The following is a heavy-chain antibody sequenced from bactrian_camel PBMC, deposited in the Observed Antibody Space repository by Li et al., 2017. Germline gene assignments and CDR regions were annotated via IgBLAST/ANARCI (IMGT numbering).Heavy chain of an antibody. Sequence: HVQLVESGGGSVQAGGSLRLSCAASGYTFNSNCVAWFRQVPGKEREGVASIATDGGSTVYADSVKGRFTISQDRAKNTVYLQMNSLKPEDSAMYYCASQEWSHCTNGLAPSDYVSWGQGTQVTVS. CDR1: GYTFNSNC. D-gene: IGHD2*01. CDR3: ASQEWSHCTNGLAPSDYVS. V-gene: IGHV3S1*01. CDR2: IATDGGST. J-gene: IGHJ6*01.